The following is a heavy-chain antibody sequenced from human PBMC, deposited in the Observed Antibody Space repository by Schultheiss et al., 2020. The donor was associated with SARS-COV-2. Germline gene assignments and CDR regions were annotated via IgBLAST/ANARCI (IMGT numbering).Heavy chain of an antibody. J-gene: IGHJ4*02. D-gene: IGHD3-3*01. CDR1: GFTFSSYE. CDR3: ARSPASIFGRHYFDY. V-gene: IGHV3-48*03. Sequence: GGSLRLSCAASGFTFSSYEMNWVRQAPGKGLEWVSYISSSGSTIYYADSVNGRFTISRDNAKNSLYLQMNSLRAEDTAVYYCARSPASIFGRHYFDYWGQGTLVTVSS. CDR2: ISSSGSTI.